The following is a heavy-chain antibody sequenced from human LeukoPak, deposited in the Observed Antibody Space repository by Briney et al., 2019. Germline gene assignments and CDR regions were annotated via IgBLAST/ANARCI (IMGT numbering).Heavy chain of an antibody. CDR3: TTTYIVASTRKFGDY. CDR2: IKSKTEGGTT. D-gene: IGHD5-12*01. CDR1: GFIFSNAW. J-gene: IGHJ4*02. V-gene: IGHV3-15*01. Sequence: GGSLRLSCAASGFIFSNAWMNWVRQAPGKWLGWVGRIKSKTEGGTTDYAAPVKGRFTISRDDSQNTVDLQISSLTAEDTAMYFCTTTYIVASTRKFGDYWGQGTLAVVSS.